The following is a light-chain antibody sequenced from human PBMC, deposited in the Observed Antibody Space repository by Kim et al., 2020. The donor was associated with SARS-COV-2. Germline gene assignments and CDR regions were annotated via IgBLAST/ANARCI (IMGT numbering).Light chain of an antibody. CDR1: NIGSKN. J-gene: IGLJ1*01. Sequence: SYELTQPLSVSVALGQTARITCGGNNIGSKNVHWYQQKPGQAPVLVIYRDSNRPSGIPERFSGSNSGNTATLTISRAQAGDEADYYCQVWDRVGTGTKVTVL. CDR3: QVWDR. CDR2: RDS. V-gene: IGLV3-9*01.